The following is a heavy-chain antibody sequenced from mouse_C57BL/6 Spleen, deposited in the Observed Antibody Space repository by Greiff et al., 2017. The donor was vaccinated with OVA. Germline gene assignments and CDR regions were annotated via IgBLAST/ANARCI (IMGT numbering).Heavy chain of an antibody. D-gene: IGHD1-1*01. CDR3: ARTAGSSFYAMDY. Sequence: EVKLVESGGGLVKPGGSLKLSCAASGFTFSDYGMHWVRQAPETGLEWVAYISSGSSTIYYADTVKGRFTISRDNAKNTLFLQMTSLRSEDTAMYYCARTAGSSFYAMDYWGQGTSVTVSS. CDR1: GFTFSDYG. V-gene: IGHV5-17*01. CDR2: ISSGSSTI. J-gene: IGHJ4*01.